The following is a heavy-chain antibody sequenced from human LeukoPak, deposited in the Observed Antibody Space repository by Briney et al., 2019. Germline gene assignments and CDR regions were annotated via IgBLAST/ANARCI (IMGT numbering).Heavy chain of an antibody. D-gene: IGHD5-18*01. Sequence: GGSLRLSCAASGFIFSNAWMHWVRQAPGKGLEWVGRIKGKTDGGTTDYAAPVKGRFSVSRDDSRNTLYLQMNSLKTEDTAVYYCATRGYSFVLDYWGQGALVTVSS. V-gene: IGHV3-15*01. CDR3: ATRGYSFVLDY. J-gene: IGHJ4*02. CDR1: GFIFSNAW. CDR2: IKGKTDGGTT.